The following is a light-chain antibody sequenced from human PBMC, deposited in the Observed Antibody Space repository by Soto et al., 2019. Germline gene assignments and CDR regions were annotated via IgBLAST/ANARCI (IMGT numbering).Light chain of an antibody. CDR2: AAS. V-gene: IGKV1-39*01. CDR1: QSISRY. J-gene: IGKJ1*01. Sequence: DIQMTQSPSSQSASVGERITMTCRASQSISRYLNWYQHKPGKAPKLLINAASSLERGVPSRFSGGGSGTDFTLNISSLQPDDFATYYCQQNYRATPWTFGQGTKVDIK. CDR3: QQNYRATPWT.